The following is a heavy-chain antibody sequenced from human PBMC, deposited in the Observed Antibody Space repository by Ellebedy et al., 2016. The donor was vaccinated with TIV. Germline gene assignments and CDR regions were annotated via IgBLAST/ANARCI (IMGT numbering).Heavy chain of an antibody. D-gene: IGHD5-18*01. V-gene: IGHV3-23*01. CDR2: IVGSGS. Sequence: GESLKISCAASGFTFSPYAMSWLRQAPGKGLEWVSGIVGSGSQKYADSVKGRFTISRDNSKRTVDLQMNSLRAEDTAIYFCAKDRTSGDGYWVFDNWGQGTLVSVSS. CDR3: AKDRTSGDGYWVFDN. J-gene: IGHJ4*02. CDR1: GFTFSPYA.